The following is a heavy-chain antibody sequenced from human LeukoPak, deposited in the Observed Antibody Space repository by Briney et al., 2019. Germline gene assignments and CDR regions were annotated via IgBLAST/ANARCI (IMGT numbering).Heavy chain of an antibody. D-gene: IGHD2-15*01. CDR2: IYYSGST. J-gene: IGHJ3*02. V-gene: IGHV4-38-2*02. CDR3: ARDPRSLDAFDI. CDR1: GYSISSGYY. Sequence: SETLSLTCTVSGYSISSGYYWGWIRQPPGKGLEWIGSIYYSGSTYYNPSLKSRVTISVDTSKNQFSLKLSSVTAADTAVYYCARDPRSLDAFDIWGQGTMVTVSS.